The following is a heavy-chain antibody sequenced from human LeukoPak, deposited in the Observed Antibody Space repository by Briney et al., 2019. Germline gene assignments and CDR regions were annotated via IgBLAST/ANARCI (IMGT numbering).Heavy chain of an antibody. V-gene: IGHV3-74*01. Sequence: GGSLSSPCAALGLTSSGYWWPWVAQVPGKGLGWVSRINSDGSSTDSADSVKGRFTISRDNAKKTLYLQMNSLTAEDTALYYCARGSYGNLLDYWGQGTLVTVSS. D-gene: IGHD5-18*01. J-gene: IGHJ4*02. CDR2: INSDGSST. CDR3: ARGSYGNLLDY. CDR1: GLTSSGYW.